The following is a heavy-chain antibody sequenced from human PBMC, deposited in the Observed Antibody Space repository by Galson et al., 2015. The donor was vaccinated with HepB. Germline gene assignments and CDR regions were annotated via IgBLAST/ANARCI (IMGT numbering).Heavy chain of an antibody. D-gene: IGHD3-3*01. Sequence: SLRLSCAGSGFTFSAHGMHWVRQAPGKGLEWVADISSDGGNKYYGDSVKGRFTISRDNSKDTLYLQMNSLRVEDTAVYFCAKHLGWSSITISGVVKSDALDIWGQGTMVTVSS. J-gene: IGHJ3*02. CDR1: GFTFSAHG. CDR3: AKHLGWSSITISGVVKSDALDI. V-gene: IGHV3-30*18. CDR2: ISSDGGNK.